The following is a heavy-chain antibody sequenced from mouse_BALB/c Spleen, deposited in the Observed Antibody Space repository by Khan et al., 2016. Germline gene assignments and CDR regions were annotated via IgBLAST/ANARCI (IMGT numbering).Heavy chain of an antibody. Sequence: DLVKPGASVKLSCKASGYTFPSYWINWIKQRPGQGLEWIGRIAHGSGSTYYNEMFKGKATLTVDTSSSTAYIHLCSLSSEDSAVYFCSREGTVPLMDYYGQGTSVTVSS. J-gene: IGHJ4*01. CDR2: IAHGSGST. D-gene: IGHD1-1*01. CDR3: SREGTVPLMDY. V-gene: IGHV1S41*01. CDR1: GYTFPSYW.